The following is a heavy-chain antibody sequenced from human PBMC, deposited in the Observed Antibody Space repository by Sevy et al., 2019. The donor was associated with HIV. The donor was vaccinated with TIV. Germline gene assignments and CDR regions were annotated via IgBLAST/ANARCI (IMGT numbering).Heavy chain of an antibody. V-gene: IGHV1-18*01. CDR1: GYTFTSYG. J-gene: IGHJ4*02. CDR3: ARDGVGGFDY. Sequence: ASVPVSCKASGYTFTSYGISWVRLAPGQGLEWMGWISAYNGNTNYAQKLQGRVTRPTDTSTSAAYMELRSLGSDDTAVYYCARDGVGGFDYWGQGTLVTVSA. D-gene: IGHD3-3*01. CDR2: ISAYNGNT.